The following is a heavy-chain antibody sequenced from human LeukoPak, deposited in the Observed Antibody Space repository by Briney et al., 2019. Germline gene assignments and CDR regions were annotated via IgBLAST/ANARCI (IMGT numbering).Heavy chain of an antibody. Sequence: EGSLRLSCAASGFSFSSYAMNWVRQAPGKGLEWVSGISGSGGNTDNADSAKGRFTISRDNAKNTLYLQMNSLRAEDTAVYYCVRSAFLTTEFYFDYWGHGTLVTVSS. J-gene: IGHJ4*01. CDR2: ISGSGGNT. V-gene: IGHV3-23*01. CDR1: GFSFSSYA. CDR3: VRSAFLTTEFYFDY. D-gene: IGHD4-11*01.